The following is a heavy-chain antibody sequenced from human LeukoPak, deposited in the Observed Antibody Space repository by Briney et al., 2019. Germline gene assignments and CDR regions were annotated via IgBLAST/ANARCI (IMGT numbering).Heavy chain of an antibody. CDR2: ISSTSSII. Sequence: PGGSLRLSCAASGFTFSGYSMNWVRQAPGKGLEWVSYISSTSSIISYADSVKGRFTISRDNAKNSLYLQMNSLRDEVTAGCYWVSESSYSFNIWGQGTMVTVSS. CDR3: VSESSYSFNI. D-gene: IGHD2-21*01. CDR1: GFTFSGYS. J-gene: IGHJ3*02. V-gene: IGHV3-48*02.